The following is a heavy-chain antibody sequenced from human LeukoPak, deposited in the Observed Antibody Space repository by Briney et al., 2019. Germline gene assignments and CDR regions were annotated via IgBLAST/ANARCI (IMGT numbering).Heavy chain of an antibody. J-gene: IGHJ4*02. CDR2: IYYSGST. V-gene: IGHV4-39*07. Sequence: SETLSLTCTVSGGSISSSSYYWGWIRQPPGKGLEWIGSIYYSGSTYYNPSLKSRVTISVDTSKNQFSLRLSSVTAADTAVYYCARDIYDYVWGSYLVDYWGQGTLVTVSS. D-gene: IGHD3-16*02. CDR3: ARDIYDYVWGSYLVDY. CDR1: GGSISSSSYY.